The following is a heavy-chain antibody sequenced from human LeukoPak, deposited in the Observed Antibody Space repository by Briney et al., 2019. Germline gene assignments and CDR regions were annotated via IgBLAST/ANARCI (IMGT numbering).Heavy chain of an antibody. CDR2: IYYSGST. CDR3: ARSRVYGGSFDY. J-gene: IGHJ4*02. V-gene: IGHV4-59*08. Sequence: PSETLSLACTIFGDSISSYYWAWIRQPPGKGMEWIGYIYYSGSTNYNPSLKSRVAISVDRSKNQFSLKVNSVTAADTAVYYCARSRVYGGSFDYWGQGTLGTVSS. CDR1: GDSISSYY. D-gene: IGHD4/OR15-4a*01.